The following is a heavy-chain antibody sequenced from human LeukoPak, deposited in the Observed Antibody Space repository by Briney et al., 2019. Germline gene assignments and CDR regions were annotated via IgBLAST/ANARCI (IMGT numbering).Heavy chain of an antibody. V-gene: IGHV3-7*01. CDR3: AREWQGGIAAAGTRIEGDY. J-gene: IGHJ4*02. CDR1: GFSVSGYW. D-gene: IGHD6-13*01. Sequence: GGSLRLSCAVSGFSVSGYWMTWVRQAPGKGLEWVANIKQDGSEKNYVDSVKGRFTISRDNAENSLFLQMNSLRVEDAAVYYCAREWQGGIAAAGTRIEGDYWGQGTLVAVSS. CDR2: IKQDGSEK.